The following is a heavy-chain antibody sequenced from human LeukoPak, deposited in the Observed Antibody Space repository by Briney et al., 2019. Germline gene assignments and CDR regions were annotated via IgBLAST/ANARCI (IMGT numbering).Heavy chain of an antibody. CDR2: IYYSGST. CDR3: ARVLNPWFGEFAFDY. V-gene: IGHV4-59*01. Sequence: SETLSLTCTVSGGSISSYYWSWIRQPPGKGLEWIGYIYYSGSTNYNPSLKSRLTISLDTSKNQFSLKLSSVTAADTAVYYCARVLNPWFGEFAFDYWGQGALVIVSS. D-gene: IGHD3-10*01. J-gene: IGHJ4*02. CDR1: GGSISSYY.